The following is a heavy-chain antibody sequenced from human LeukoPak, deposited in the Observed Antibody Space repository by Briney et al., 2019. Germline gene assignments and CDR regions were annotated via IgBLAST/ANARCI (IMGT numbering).Heavy chain of an antibody. J-gene: IGHJ3*02. V-gene: IGHV5-51*01. Sequence: GESLKISCKGSGYSFTSYWIGWVRQMPGKGLEWMGIIYPGDSDTRYSPSFQGQVTISADKSISTAYLQWSSLKASDTAMYYCARRVSRDFWSGYYTEDAFDIWGQGTMVTVSS. D-gene: IGHD3-3*01. CDR1: GYSFTSYW. CDR3: ARRVSRDFWSGYYTEDAFDI. CDR2: IYPGDSDT.